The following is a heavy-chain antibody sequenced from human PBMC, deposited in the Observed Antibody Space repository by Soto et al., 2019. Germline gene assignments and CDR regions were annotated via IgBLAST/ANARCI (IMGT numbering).Heavy chain of an antibody. Sequence: GASVKVSCKASGYIFSDYYMHRVRQAPGQGLECMGWINPNSGDTIYAQKFQGRVTVTGDPSISTAYMELSRLTSDDTAVYYCVRGRAVAGINDEAFDLWGQGTMVTVSS. CDR2: INPNSGDT. CDR1: GYIFSDYY. CDR3: VRGRAVAGINDEAFDL. V-gene: IGHV1-2*02. J-gene: IGHJ3*01. D-gene: IGHD6-19*01.